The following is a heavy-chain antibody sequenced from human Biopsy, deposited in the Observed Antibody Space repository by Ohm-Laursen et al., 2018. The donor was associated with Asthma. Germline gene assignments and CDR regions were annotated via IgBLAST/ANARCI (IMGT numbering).Heavy chain of an antibody. CDR2: MYSGGTS. CDR3: ARGDSSGWSHYYFDY. D-gene: IGHD6-19*01. Sequence: SLRLSCAATGFTVSRDHMFWVRQSPGQGLEWVSVMYSGGTSDTADSVRGRFTISRDFYKNTLYLQMASLRAEDTAVYYCARGDSSGWSHYYFDYWGQGTLVTVSS. J-gene: IGHJ4*02. CDR1: GFTVSRDH. V-gene: IGHV3-53*01.